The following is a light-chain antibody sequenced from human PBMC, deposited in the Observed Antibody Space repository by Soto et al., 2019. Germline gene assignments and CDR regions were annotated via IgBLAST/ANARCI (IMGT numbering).Light chain of an antibody. CDR1: GRDIGAYDY. V-gene: IGLV2-14*01. Sequence: VLAQPASVSGSPGQSITISCTGSGRDIGAYDYVSWYQQHPGKAPKLLIYGVKNRPSGVSYRFSASKSAFTASLTISGLQAEDEAHYYCSSYTTSYFYVFGPGTKVTVL. CDR2: GVK. CDR3: SSYTTSYFYV. J-gene: IGLJ1*01.